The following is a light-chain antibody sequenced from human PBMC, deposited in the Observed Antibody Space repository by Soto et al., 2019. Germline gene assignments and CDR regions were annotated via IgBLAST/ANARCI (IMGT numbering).Light chain of an antibody. V-gene: IGKV1-5*03. Sequence: DIQMTQSPSTLSASVGDRVTITCRASQSISGSLAWYQQKPGKAPKLLIYEASNLKSGVPSRFSGSGSGTEYPLTISSLQPGDSASYYCQQYNGYWTFGQGTRVEIK. CDR2: EAS. CDR3: QQYNGYWT. CDR1: QSISGS. J-gene: IGKJ1*01.